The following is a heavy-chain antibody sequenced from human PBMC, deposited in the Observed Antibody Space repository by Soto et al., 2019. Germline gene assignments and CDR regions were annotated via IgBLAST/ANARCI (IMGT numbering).Heavy chain of an antibody. V-gene: IGHV4-34*01. CDR3: ARHPYYGSGNYYGRSSGLDV. CDR2: INHSGST. J-gene: IGHJ6*02. D-gene: IGHD3-10*01. CDR1: GGPFSGFY. Sequence: SETLSLTCGVNGGPFSGFYWSWVRQPPGKGLEWIGEINHSGSTNYNPSLKSRVTMSVDTSERHFSLRVTSVTAADTAVYYCARHPYYGSGNYYGRSSGLDVWGQGTTVTVSS.